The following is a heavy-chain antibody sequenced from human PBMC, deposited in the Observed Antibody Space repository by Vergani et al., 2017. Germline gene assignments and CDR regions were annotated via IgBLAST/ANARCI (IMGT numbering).Heavy chain of an antibody. Sequence: QVQLQESGPGLVKPSETLSLTCTVSGGSISSYYWSWIRQPPGKGLEWIGYIYYSGSTNYNPSLKSRVTISVDTSKTQFSRKLSSVAAADTAVYYCARGDLGITGTLRACDIWGQGTMVTVSS. CDR2: IYYSGST. V-gene: IGHV4-59*01. D-gene: IGHD1-20*01. J-gene: IGHJ3*02. CDR1: GGSISSYY. CDR3: ARGDLGITGTLRACDI.